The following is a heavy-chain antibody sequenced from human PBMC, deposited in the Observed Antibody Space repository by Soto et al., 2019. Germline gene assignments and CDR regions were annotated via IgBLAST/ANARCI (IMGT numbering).Heavy chain of an antibody. Sequence: GSLRLSCAASRFTFSSYAMSWVRQAPGKGLEWVSGISGTGGSTYYADSVKGRFTISRDNSKNTLYLQMNSLRAEDTAVYYCAKDPWTGYTSFDYWGQGTLVTVSS. CDR3: AKDPWTGYTSFDY. J-gene: IGHJ4*02. CDR2: ISGTGGST. CDR1: RFTFSSYA. V-gene: IGHV3-23*01. D-gene: IGHD3-9*01.